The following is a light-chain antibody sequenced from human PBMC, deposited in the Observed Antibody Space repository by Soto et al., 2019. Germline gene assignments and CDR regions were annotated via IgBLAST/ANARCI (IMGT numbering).Light chain of an antibody. J-gene: IGKJ1*01. CDR1: QTISTH. V-gene: IGKV1-39*01. CDR3: QQSYAIPRT. Sequence: DILITQSPSSLSASVGDRVTITCRASQTISTHLNWYQQKPGKAPNVLIYAASTLPTGVPSRFSGSGSGINFTLTITTLHPEDFATYYCQQSYAIPRTFGQGTKVDIK. CDR2: AAS.